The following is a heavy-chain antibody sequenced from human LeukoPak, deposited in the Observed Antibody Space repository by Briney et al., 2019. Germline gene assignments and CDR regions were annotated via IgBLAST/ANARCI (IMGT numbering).Heavy chain of an antibody. CDR3: ARESFFGGRNLDDEY. CDR1: GFTFSNFG. Sequence: GASLRLSCVVSGFTFSNFGMNWVRQAPGKGLEWVAIIWYDGSNKYYADSVKGRFTVSRDNSKNTLYLQMDSLRGDDTAMYYCARESFFGGRNLDDEYWGQGTLVTVSS. D-gene: IGHD3-10*01. V-gene: IGHV3-33*01. J-gene: IGHJ4*02. CDR2: IWYDGSNK.